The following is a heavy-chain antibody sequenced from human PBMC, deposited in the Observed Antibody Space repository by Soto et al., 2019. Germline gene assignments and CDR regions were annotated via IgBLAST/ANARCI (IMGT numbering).Heavy chain of an antibody. Sequence: ASETLSLTCAVYGGSFSGYYWSWIRQPPGKGLEWIGEINHSGSTNYNPSLKSRVTISVDTSKNQFSLKLSSVTAADTAVYYCARWDYYYYYYMDVWGKGTTVTVS. V-gene: IGHV4-34*01. J-gene: IGHJ6*03. CDR1: GGSFSGYY. CDR3: ARWDYYYYYYMDV. CDR2: INHSGST.